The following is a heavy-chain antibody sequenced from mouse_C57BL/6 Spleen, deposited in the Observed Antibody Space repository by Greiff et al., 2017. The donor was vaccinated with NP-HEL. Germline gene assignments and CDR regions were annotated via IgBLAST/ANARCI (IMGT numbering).Heavy chain of an antibody. Sequence: EVQLQQSGPELVKPGASVKISCKASGYTFTDYYINWVKQSHGKSLEWIGDINPNNGGTSYNQKFKGKATLTVDKSSSTAYMELRSLTSEDSAVYYCAREAAQATSYFDYWGQGTTLTVSS. CDR2: INPNNGGT. CDR3: AREAAQATSYFDY. V-gene: IGHV1-26*01. D-gene: IGHD3-2*02. J-gene: IGHJ2*01. CDR1: GYTFTDYY.